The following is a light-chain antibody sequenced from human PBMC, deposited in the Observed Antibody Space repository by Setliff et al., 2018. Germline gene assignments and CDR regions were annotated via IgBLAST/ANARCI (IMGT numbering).Light chain of an antibody. CDR2: EVN. CDR1: SSDVGGYHL. J-gene: IGLJ1*01. CDR3: SAYTSSSTYV. V-gene: IGLV2-14*02. Sequence: QSALTQPASVSGSPGQSITISCAGTSSDVGGYHLVSWYQQHPGKAPKLMLYEVNNRPSGVSNRFSGSKSGNSASLIISGLQAEDEADYYCSAYTSSSTYVFGTGTKV.